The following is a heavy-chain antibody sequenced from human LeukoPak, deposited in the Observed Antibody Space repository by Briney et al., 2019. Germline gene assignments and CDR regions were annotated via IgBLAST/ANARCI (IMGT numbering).Heavy chain of an antibody. CDR1: GGSISSSSYY. J-gene: IGHJ4*02. CDR2: IYYSGST. V-gene: IGHV4-39*07. D-gene: IGHD4-17*01. CDR3: ARAGPTTVTNY. Sequence: SETLSLTCTVSGGSISSSSYYWGWIRQPPGKGLEWIGSIYYSGSTYYNPSLKSRVTISVDTSKNQFSLKLSSVTAAGTAVYYCARAGPTTVTNYWGQGTLVTVSS.